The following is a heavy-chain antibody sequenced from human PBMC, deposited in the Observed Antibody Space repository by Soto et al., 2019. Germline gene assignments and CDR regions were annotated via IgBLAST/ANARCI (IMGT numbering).Heavy chain of an antibody. CDR1: GFTFSDHY. CDR2: TRNKANSYTT. Sequence: EVQLVESGGGLVQPGGSLRLSCAASGFTFSDHYMDWVRQAPGKGLEWVGRTRNKANSYTTEYAASVKGRFTISRDDSNNSLYLQMNSLKTEDTAVYYCARESGGTMVRGVIIPSAGAFDIWGQGTMVTVSS. D-gene: IGHD3-10*01. V-gene: IGHV3-72*01. J-gene: IGHJ3*02. CDR3: ARESGGTMVRGVIIPSAGAFDI.